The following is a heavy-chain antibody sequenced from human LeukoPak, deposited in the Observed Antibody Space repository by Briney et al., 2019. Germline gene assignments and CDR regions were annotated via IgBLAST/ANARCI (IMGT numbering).Heavy chain of an antibody. CDR3: ARDLHYFVALVV. CDR1: GFPFSAYD. CDR2: VGSDNKP. J-gene: IGHJ6*02. D-gene: IGHD2/OR15-2a*01. V-gene: IGHV3-23*01. Sequence: GGSLRLLCEASGFPFSAYDMTWVRQAPGKGLEWVSSVGSDNKPHYSEPVKGRFAISRDNSKSMLFLQLNSLRAEDTALYYCARDLHYFVALVVWGQGTTVTVSS.